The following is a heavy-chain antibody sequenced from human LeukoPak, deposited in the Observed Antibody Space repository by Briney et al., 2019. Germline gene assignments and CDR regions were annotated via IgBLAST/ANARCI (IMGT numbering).Heavy chain of an antibody. CDR1: GFTFSRHG. J-gene: IGHJ4*02. CDR2: ISASADAK. V-gene: IGHV3-30*03. Sequence: PGGSLRLSCAASGFTFSRHGMHWVRQAPGKGLEWVVVISASADAKYYAVSVMGRFTVSRDNSKNTMYLQMNSLRAEDTAVYYCARPDTAIVEYYFDYWGQGTLVTVSS. CDR3: ARPDTAIVEYYFDY. D-gene: IGHD5-18*01.